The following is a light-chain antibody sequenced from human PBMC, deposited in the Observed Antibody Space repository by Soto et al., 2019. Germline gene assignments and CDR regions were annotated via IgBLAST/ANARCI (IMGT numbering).Light chain of an antibody. V-gene: IGLV2-14*01. J-gene: IGLJ1*01. CDR2: EVS. CDR1: SSDVGAYNY. Sequence: QSALTQPASVSGSPGQSITISCTGTSSDVGAYNYVSWYQQHPGKAPKLMIYEVSNRPSGVSNRFSGSKSGNTASLTISGLQDEDEADYYCSSYTSSSTPYVFGTGTKLTVL. CDR3: SSYTSSSTPYV.